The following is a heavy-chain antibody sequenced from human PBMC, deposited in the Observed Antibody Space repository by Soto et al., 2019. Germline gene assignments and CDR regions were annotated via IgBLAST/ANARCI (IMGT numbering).Heavy chain of an antibody. Sequence: PSETLSLTCPFSCGSISSGGYYWSWVRPHPGEGLEWIGYIYYSGSTYYNPSLKSRVTISVDTSKNQFSLKLSSVTAADTAVYYCARERALYSSSPDGGTLDYWGQGTLVTVSS. V-gene: IGHV4-31*03. CDR2: IYYSGST. CDR1: CGSISSGGYY. J-gene: IGHJ4*02. D-gene: IGHD6-6*01. CDR3: ARERALYSSSPDGGTLDY.